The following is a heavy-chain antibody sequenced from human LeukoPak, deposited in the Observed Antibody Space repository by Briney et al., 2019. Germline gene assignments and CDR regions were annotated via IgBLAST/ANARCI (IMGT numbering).Heavy chain of an antibody. V-gene: IGHV1-8*01. CDR2: MNPNSGNT. CDR1: GYTFTSYD. D-gene: IGHD5-24*01. Sequence: ASVKVSCKASGYTFTSYDINWVRQATGQGLEWMGWMNPNSGNTGYAQKFQGRVTMTRNTSISTAYMELSSLRSEDTAVCYCARGRGWLPQNDYWGQGTLVTVSS. J-gene: IGHJ4*02. CDR3: ARGRGWLPQNDY.